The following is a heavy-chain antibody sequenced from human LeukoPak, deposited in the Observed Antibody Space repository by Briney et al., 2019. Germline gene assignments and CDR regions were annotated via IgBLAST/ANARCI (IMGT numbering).Heavy chain of an antibody. CDR1: GGSISSYY. V-gene: IGHV4-59*01. CDR2: IYYSGST. Sequence: PSETLSLTCTVSGGSISSYYWSWIRQPPGKGLEWIGYIYYSGSTNYNPSLKSRVTISVDTSKNQFSLKLSSVTAADTAVYYCASSGDFWSGYYSRFDYWGQGTLVTVSS. J-gene: IGHJ4*02. CDR3: ASSGDFWSGYYSRFDY. D-gene: IGHD3-3*01.